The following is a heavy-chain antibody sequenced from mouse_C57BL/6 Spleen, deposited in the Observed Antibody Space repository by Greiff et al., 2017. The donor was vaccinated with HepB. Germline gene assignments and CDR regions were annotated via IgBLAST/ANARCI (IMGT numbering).Heavy chain of an antibody. V-gene: IGHV1-69*01. CDR2: IDPSDSYT. CDR1: GYTFTSYW. CDR3: ARGDGYGYFDY. Sequence: VQLQQSGAELVMPGASVKLSCKASGYTFTSYWMHWVKQRSGQGLEWIGEIDPSDSYTNYNQKFKGKSTLTVDKSSSTAYMQLSSLTSEDSAVYYCARGDGYGYFDYWGQSTTLTVSS. J-gene: IGHJ2*01. D-gene: IGHD2-2*01.